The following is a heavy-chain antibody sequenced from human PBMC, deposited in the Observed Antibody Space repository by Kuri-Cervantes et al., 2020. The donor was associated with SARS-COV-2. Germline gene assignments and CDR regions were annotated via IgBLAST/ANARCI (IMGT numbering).Heavy chain of an antibody. J-gene: IGHJ4*02. CDR3: ARGGAY. V-gene: IGHV3-66*02. D-gene: IGHD1-26*01. Sequence: GESLKISCAASGCTVSSNYMSWVRQAPGKGLEWVSVIYSGGSTYYADSVKGRFTISRDNSKNTLYLQMNSLRAEDTAVYYCARGGAYWGQGTLVTVSS. CDR2: IYSGGST. CDR1: GCTVSSNY.